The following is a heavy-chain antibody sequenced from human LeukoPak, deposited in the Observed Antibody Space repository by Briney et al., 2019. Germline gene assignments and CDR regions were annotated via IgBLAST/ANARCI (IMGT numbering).Heavy chain of an antibody. Sequence: ASVEVSCKASGYTFTSYGISWVRQAPGQRLEWMGWISAYNGNTNYAQKLQGRVTMTTDTSTSTAYMELRSLRSDDTAVYYCARGREIFIAAAGTVSFDIWGQGTMVTVSS. D-gene: IGHD6-13*01. CDR2: ISAYNGNT. CDR3: ARGREIFIAAAGTVSFDI. J-gene: IGHJ3*02. CDR1: GYTFTSYG. V-gene: IGHV1-18*01.